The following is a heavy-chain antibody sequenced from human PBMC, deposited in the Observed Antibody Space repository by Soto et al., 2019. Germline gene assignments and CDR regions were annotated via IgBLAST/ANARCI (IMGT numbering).Heavy chain of an antibody. V-gene: IGHV1-3*01. D-gene: IGHD5-12*01. J-gene: IGHJ4*02. CDR3: ARDVRNFIVATINPFFDY. CDR2: INAGNGNT. CDR1: GYTFTSYA. Sequence: GASVKVSCKASGYTFTSYAMHWVRQAPGQRLEWMGWINAGNGNTKYSQKFQGRVTITRDTSASTAYMELSSLRSEDTAVYYCARDVRNFIVATINPFFDYWGQGTLVTVSS.